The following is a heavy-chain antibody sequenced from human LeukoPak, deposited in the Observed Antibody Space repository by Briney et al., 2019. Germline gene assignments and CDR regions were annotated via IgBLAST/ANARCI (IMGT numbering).Heavy chain of an antibody. V-gene: IGHV1-69*13. CDR3: ARTAYYYDSSGQIGFDP. J-gene: IGHJ5*02. D-gene: IGHD3-22*01. Sequence: SVKVSCKASGGTFSSYAISWVRQAPGQGLEWMGGIIPIFGTANYAQKFQGRVTITADESTSTAYMELSSLRSEDTAVYYCARTAYYYDSSGQIGFDPWGQGTLVTVSS. CDR1: GGTFSSYA. CDR2: IIPIFGTA.